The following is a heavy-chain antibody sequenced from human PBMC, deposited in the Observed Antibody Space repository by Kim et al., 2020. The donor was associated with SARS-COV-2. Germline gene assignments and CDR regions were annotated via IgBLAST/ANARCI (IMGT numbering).Heavy chain of an antibody. V-gene: IGHV1-46*01. CDR3: VREIPISFYFDY. J-gene: IGHJ4*01. CDR2: T. D-gene: IGHD2-21*01. Sequence: TLYAQELQGRITMTRDTSTTTGYMELSSLTPEDTAVYYCVREIPISFYFDYWGQGTLVAVSS.